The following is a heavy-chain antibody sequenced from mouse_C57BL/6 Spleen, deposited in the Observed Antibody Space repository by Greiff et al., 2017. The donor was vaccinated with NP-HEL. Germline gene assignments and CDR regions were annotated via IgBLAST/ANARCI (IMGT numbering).Heavy chain of an antibody. CDR1: GYAFSSSW. J-gene: IGHJ2*01. CDR3: AREAQFDY. D-gene: IGHD3-2*02. V-gene: IGHV1-82*01. Sequence: VKLMESGPELVKPGASVKISCKASGYAFSSSWMNWVKQRPGKGLEWIGRIYPGDGDTNYNGKFKGKATLTADKSSSTAYMQLSSLTSEDSAVYFCAREAQFDYWGQGTTLTVSS. CDR2: IYPGDGDT.